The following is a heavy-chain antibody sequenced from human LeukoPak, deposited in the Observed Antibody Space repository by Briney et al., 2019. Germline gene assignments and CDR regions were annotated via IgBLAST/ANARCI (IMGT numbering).Heavy chain of an antibody. Sequence: GASVKVSCKASGYTFTGYYMHWVRQAPGQGLEWMGWINPNSGGTNYAQKFQGRVTMTRDTSIGTAYMELSRLRSDDTAVYYCARGGCSGGSCYRWFDPWGQGTLVTVSS. D-gene: IGHD2-15*01. CDR2: INPNSGGT. CDR3: ARGGCSGGSCYRWFDP. V-gene: IGHV1-2*02. CDR1: GYTFTGYY. J-gene: IGHJ5*02.